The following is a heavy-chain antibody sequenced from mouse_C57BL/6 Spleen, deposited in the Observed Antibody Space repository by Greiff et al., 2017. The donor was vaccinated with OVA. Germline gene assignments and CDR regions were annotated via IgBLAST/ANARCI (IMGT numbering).Heavy chain of an antibody. J-gene: IGHJ4*01. V-gene: IGHV1-81*01. CDR1: GYTFTSYG. CDR2: IYPRSGNT. Sequence: VNLVESGAELARPGASVKLSCKASGYTFTSYGISWVKQRTGQGLEWIGEIYPRSGNTYYNEKFKGKATLTADKSSSTAYMELRSLTSEDSAVYFCALYYGSSYGAMDYWGQGTSVTVSS. D-gene: IGHD1-1*01. CDR3: ALYYGSSYGAMDY.